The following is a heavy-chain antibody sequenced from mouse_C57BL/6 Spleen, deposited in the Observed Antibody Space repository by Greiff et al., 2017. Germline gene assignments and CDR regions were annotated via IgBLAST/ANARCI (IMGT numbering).Heavy chain of an antibody. CDR3: AREIPQYYYAMDY. CDR2: ISYDGSN. Sequence: EVKLVESGPGLVKPSQSLSLTCSVTGYSITSGYYWNWIRQFPGNKLEWMGYISYDGSNNYNPSLKNRISITRDTSKNQFFLKLNSVTTEDTATHYCAREIPQYYYAMDYWGQGTSVTVSS. V-gene: IGHV3-6*01. CDR1: GYSITSGYY. D-gene: IGHD5-1-1*01. J-gene: IGHJ4*01.